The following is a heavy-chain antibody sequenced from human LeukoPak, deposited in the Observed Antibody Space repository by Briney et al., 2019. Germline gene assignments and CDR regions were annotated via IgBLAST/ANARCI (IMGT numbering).Heavy chain of an antibody. J-gene: IGHJ3*02. V-gene: IGHV4-4*07. CDR2: IHNSGRT. CDR3: ARRSVVVSAGDAFDI. D-gene: IGHD2-21*01. CDR1: GDSIGTYY. Sequence: SETLSLTCTVSGDSIGTYYWSWIRQPAGKGLEWIGRIHNSGRTDYNSSLKSRVTMSLDTSKNQVSLKVTSVTAADTALYYCARRSVVVSAGDAFDIWGQETMDTVSS.